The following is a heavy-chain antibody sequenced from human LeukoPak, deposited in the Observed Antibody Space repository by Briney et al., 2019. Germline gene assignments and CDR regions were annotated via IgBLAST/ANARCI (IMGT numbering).Heavy chain of an antibody. CDR3: ARGPAANSGNYYVGDY. Sequence: PGGSLRLSCAASGFTFSSYEMNWVRQAPGKGLEWVSYISSSGRTIYYADSVKGRFTISRDNAKKTLFLQMNSLRAEDTGVYYCARGPAANSGNYYVGDYWGQGTLVTVSS. CDR2: ISSSGRTI. CDR1: GFTFSSYE. J-gene: IGHJ4*02. D-gene: IGHD1-26*01. V-gene: IGHV3-48*03.